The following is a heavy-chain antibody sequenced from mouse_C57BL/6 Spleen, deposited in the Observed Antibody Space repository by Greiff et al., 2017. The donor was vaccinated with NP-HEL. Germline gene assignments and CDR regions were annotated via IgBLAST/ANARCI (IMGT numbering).Heavy chain of an antibody. CDR3: ARDHPHFYY. CDR1: GYTFSSYA. V-gene: IGHV5-4*01. J-gene: IGHJ2*01. Sequence: DVKLVESGGGLVKPGGSLKLSCAASGYTFSSYAMSWVRQTPEKRLEWVATISDGGSYTNYPDNVKGRFTISRDNAKNNLYLQLSHLKSEDTAMYYCARDHPHFYYWGQGTTLTVSS. CDR2: ISDGGSYT.